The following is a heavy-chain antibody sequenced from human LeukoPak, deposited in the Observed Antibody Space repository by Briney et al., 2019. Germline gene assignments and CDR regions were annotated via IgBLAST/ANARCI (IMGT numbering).Heavy chain of an antibody. D-gene: IGHD1-26*01. CDR1: GFTFDDYA. V-gene: IGHV3-43D*03. CDR3: ARGRPVGATTPGVGY. J-gene: IGHJ4*02. Sequence: GGSLRLSCTASGFTFDDYAMHWVRQAPGKGLEWVSLISWDGGSTYYADSVKGRFTISRDNSKNSLYLQMNSLRAEDTALYYCARGRPVGATTPGVGYWGQGTLVTVSS. CDR2: ISWDGGST.